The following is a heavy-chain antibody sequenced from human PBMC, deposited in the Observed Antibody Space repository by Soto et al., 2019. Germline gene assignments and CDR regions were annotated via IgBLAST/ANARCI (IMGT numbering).Heavy chain of an antibody. CDR1: GGTFSSYA. J-gene: IGHJ3*02. CDR2: IIPIFGTA. D-gene: IGHD3-10*01. CDR3: ARDGDTGNHDAFDI. V-gene: IGHV1-69*13. Sequence: ASVKVSCKASGGTFSSYAISWVRQAPGQGLEWMGGIIPIFGTANYAQKFQGRVTITADESTSTAYMELSSLRSEDTAVYYCARDGDTGNHDAFDIWGQGTMVTVSS.